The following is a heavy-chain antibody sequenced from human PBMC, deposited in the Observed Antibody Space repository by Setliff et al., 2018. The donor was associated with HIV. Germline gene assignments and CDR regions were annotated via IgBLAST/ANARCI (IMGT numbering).Heavy chain of an antibody. J-gene: IGHJ4*02. D-gene: IGHD4-17*01. CDR3: VRDRTTVTFLSFDY. CDR1: EFTVTSSY. CDR2: MYSGGNT. V-gene: IGHV3-66*02. Sequence: GGSLRLSCAVSEFTVTSSYMNWVRQAPWKGLEWVAVMYSGGNTYYIDSVKGRFTVSRDSSKNTLYLQMSSLRTEDTAVYYCVRDRTTVTFLSFDYWGQGTLVTVSS.